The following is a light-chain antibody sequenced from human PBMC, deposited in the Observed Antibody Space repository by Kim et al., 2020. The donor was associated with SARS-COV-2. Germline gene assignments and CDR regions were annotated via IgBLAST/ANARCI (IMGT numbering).Light chain of an antibody. CDR1: QSISTY. Sequence: DIQMTQSPSSLAASVGDRVTIACRASQSISTYLNWYQQKPGKAPKLLIYAASSLQSGVPSRFSGSGSGTDFTLTISSLQPEDFATYYCQQGHTTPLLTVGGGAKVDIK. CDR3: QQGHTTPLLT. J-gene: IGKJ4*01. V-gene: IGKV1-39*01. CDR2: AAS.